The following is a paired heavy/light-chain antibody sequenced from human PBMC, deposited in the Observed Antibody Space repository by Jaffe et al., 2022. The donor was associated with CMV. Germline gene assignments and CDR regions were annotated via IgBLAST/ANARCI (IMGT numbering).Heavy chain of an antibody. CDR1: GGSMSSSPYY. D-gene: IGHD3-10*01. CDR3: ARVNPLDTGMLRTPGYFQD. Sequence: QLQLQESGPGLVKPSETLSLTCNVSGGSMSSSPYYWGWIRQPPGKGLEWIGSIYYSGGTFYNPSLKSRVTISVETSKNQFSLKLSSVTAADTAVYYCARVNPLDTGMLRTPGYFQDWGQGALVTVSS. J-gene: IGHJ1*01. CDR2: IYYSGGT. V-gene: IGHV4-39*01.
Light chain of an antibody. V-gene: IGKV4-1*01. Sequence: DIVMTQSPDSLAVSLGERATITCKASQSVLYRSNNKNYLAWYQQKPRQPPKLLIYWASTRESGVPDRFSGSGSGTDFTLTISSLQAEDVAVYYCQQYHTPPFTFGQGTRLEAK. CDR3: QQYHTPPFT. CDR1: QSVLYRSNNKNY. J-gene: IGKJ5*01. CDR2: WAS.